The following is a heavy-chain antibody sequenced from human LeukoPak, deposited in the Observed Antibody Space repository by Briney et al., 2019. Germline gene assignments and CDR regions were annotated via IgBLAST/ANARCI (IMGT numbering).Heavy chain of an antibody. D-gene: IGHD4-17*01. CDR2: IKQDGSEK. V-gene: IGHV3-7*01. Sequence: GGSLRLSCAASGFTFSDYYMSWVRQAPGKGLEWVANIKQDGSEKYYVDSVKGRFTISRDNAKNSLYLQMNSLRAEDTAVYYCAREDYGDYWDYWGQGTLVTVSS. J-gene: IGHJ4*02. CDR1: GFTFSDYY. CDR3: AREDYGDYWDY.